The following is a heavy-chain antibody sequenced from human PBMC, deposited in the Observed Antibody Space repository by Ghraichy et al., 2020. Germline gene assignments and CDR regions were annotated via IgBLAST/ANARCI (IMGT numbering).Heavy chain of an antibody. J-gene: IGHJ4*02. CDR3: ARGYGNSFGY. Sequence: SETLSLTCTVSGGPVTHYYWTWVRQPAGKGLEWIGRIYSSGNSDFNPSLRSRVTMSVDTSKTQFSLNLSSVTAADTAMYYCARGYGNSFGYWGQGILVTVSS. V-gene: IGHV4-4*07. CDR1: GGPVTHYY. CDR2: IYSSGNS. D-gene: IGHD4-23*01.